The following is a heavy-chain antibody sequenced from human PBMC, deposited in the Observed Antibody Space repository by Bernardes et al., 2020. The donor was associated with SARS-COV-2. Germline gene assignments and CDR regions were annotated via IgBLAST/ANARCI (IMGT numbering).Heavy chain of an antibody. D-gene: IGHD1-26*01. CDR3: ARRGVAPGRVGP. J-gene: IGHJ5*02. CDR1: GGSFSGYY. V-gene: IGHV4-34*01. Sequence: ETLSLTCAVYGGSFSGYYWSWIRQPPGKGLEWIGEINHSGSTNYNPSLKSRVTISVDTSKNQFSLKLSTVTAADTAVYYCARRGVAPGRVGPWGQGTLVTVSS. CDR2: INHSGST.